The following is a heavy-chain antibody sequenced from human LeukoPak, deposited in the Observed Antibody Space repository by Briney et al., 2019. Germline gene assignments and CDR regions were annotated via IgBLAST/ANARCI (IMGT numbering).Heavy chain of an antibody. J-gene: IGHJ4*02. V-gene: IGHV1-2*02. CDR1: GYTFSDYY. CDR3: ARGPPRGTAAGPDF. D-gene: IGHD6-13*01. Sequence: RASVRVSCKASGYTFSDYYVHWVRQAPGHGLEWMGWINPHSGGKNYAQKFQGRVTVTRDTSIITAFVDLSSLTSDDTAVFYCARGPPRGTAAGPDFWGQGTLVTVSS. CDR2: INPHSGGK.